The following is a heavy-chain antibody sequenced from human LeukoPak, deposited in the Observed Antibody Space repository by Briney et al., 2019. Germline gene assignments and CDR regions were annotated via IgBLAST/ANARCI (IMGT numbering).Heavy chain of an antibody. CDR2: IWYDGSNK. V-gene: IGHV3-33*06. Sequence: PGGSLRLSCAASGFTFSSYGMHWVRQAPGKGLEWVAVIWYDGSNKYYADSVKGRFTISRDNSKNTLYLQMNSLRAEDTAVYYCAKKSVADVPPLHWGQGTLVTVSS. D-gene: IGHD6-19*01. CDR1: GFTFSSYG. CDR3: AKKSVADVPPLH. J-gene: IGHJ4*02.